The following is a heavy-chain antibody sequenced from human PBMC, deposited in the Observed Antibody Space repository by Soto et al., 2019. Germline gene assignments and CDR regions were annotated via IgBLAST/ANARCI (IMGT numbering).Heavy chain of an antibody. CDR2: ITGDGGDT. CDR3: AKGSATSRPYYFDY. J-gene: IGHJ4*02. V-gene: IGHV3-23*01. Sequence: GGSLRLSYVASGFTFISYAMSWVRQTPGKGLEWVSAITGDGGDTFHADSVRGRLTISRDNSRNTLYLQMDSLRAEDTALYYCAKGSATSRPYYFDYWGQGSLVTVSS. CDR1: GFTFISYA.